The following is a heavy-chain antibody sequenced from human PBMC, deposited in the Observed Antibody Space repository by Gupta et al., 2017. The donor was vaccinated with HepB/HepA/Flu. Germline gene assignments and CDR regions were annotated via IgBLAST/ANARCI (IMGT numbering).Heavy chain of an antibody. J-gene: IGHJ4*02. D-gene: IGHD3-3*01. CDR1: GFSFSSYS. Sequence: EVQMLASGGGFAQSGGSLRLACGASGFSFSSYSMCWVRQALGKGLEWVSAIDNSGRYTYYADSAKGRFTISRDNSKGTLYLEMNSLTADDTAVYYCAKQSGVTRTGRYFDSWGQGTQVTVSS. V-gene: IGHV3-23*05. CDR2: IDNSGRYT. CDR3: AKQSGVTRTGRYFDS.